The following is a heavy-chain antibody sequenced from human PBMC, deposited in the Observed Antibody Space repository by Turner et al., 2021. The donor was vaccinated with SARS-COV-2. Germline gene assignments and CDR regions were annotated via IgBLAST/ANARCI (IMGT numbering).Heavy chain of an antibody. D-gene: IGHD4-4*01. V-gene: IGHV3-30*18. CDR2: ISYDGNNK. J-gene: IGHJ4*02. Sequence: VQLLESGGGLEQPGGSLRLSCAASGFTFSGYAMCWVRQAPGKGLEWVAVISYDGNNKYYADSVKGRFTISRDNSKNTLYLQMNSLRAEDTAVYYCAKQLGLYSNPMYYFDYWGQGTLVTVSS. CDR3: AKQLGLYSNPMYYFDY. CDR1: GFTFSGYA.